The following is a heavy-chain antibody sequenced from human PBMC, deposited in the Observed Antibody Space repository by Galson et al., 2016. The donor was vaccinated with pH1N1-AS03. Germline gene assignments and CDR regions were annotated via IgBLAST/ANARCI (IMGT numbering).Heavy chain of an antibody. J-gene: IGHJ3*02. D-gene: IGHD3-16*01. Sequence: SVKVSCKASGYIFTGFYGISWVRQAPGQGLEWMGWISPENGNTNYAQKLQGRVTMTTETSTSTAYMELRSLKSDDTAVYYCAREMGIMDAFDIWGQGSMFTVAS. CDR3: AREMGIMDAFDI. CDR2: ISPENGNT. CDR1: GYIFTGFYG. V-gene: IGHV1-18*01.